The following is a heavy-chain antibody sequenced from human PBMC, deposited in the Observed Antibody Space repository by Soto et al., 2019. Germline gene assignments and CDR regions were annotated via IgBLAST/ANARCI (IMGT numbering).Heavy chain of an antibody. J-gene: IGHJ4*02. CDR3: AYRRMGVSQGYYGDFGC. Sequence: QITLRESGPPLVKPTQTLTLTCTFSGFSLSTSGVGVGWIRQPPGKALEWLVLIYWDDDKRYSPSLRCRLAITKDTSKNQLVLTMTDVDPIDTGTYCCAYRRMGVSQGYYGDFGCWGQGTLVTVSS. D-gene: IGHD3-10*01. CDR2: IYWDDDK. CDR1: GFSLSTSGVG. V-gene: IGHV2-5*02.